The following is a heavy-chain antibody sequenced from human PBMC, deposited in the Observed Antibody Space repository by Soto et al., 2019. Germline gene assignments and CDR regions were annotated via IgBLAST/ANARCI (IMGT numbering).Heavy chain of an antibody. Sequence: GGSLRLSXAASGFTFSSYAMSWVRQAPGKGLEWVSAISGSGGSTYYADSVKGRFTISGDNSKNTLYLQMNSLRAEDTAVYYCAKVSGPVGVVWPYPHWGQGTLVTVSS. CDR2: ISGSGGST. D-gene: IGHD2-8*01. V-gene: IGHV3-23*01. CDR3: AKVSGPVGVVWPYPH. J-gene: IGHJ4*02. CDR1: GFTFSSYA.